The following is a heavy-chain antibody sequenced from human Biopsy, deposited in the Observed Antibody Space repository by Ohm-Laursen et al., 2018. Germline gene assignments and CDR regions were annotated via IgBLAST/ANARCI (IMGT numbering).Heavy chain of an antibody. V-gene: IGHV4-4*07. CDR1: GGSISGHF. D-gene: IGHD2/OR15-2a*01. CDR3: ARATNSTGWPYYYFYGMDV. J-gene: IGHJ6*02. Sequence: TLSLTCAVSGGSISGHFWSWVRQPAGKGLEWIGRIYSNGNTNYNPSLKSRVTISVDTSKNQFSLRLNSVTAADTAVYYCARATNSTGWPYYYFYGMDVWGQGTTATVSS. CDR2: IYSNGNT.